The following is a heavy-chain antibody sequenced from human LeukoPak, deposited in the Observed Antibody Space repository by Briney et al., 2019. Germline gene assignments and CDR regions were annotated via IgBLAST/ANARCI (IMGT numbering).Heavy chain of an antibody. D-gene: IGHD5-12*01. CDR3: ARHLYSGYDCTYYYYMDV. Sequence: SETLSLTCTVSGGSISSYYWSWIRQPPGKGLEWIGYIYYSGSTNYNPSLKRRVTISVDTSKNEFSLKLSSVTAADTAVYYCARHLYSGYDCTYYYYMDVWGKGTTVTVSS. J-gene: IGHJ6*03. CDR2: IYYSGST. CDR1: GGSISSYY. V-gene: IGHV4-59*08.